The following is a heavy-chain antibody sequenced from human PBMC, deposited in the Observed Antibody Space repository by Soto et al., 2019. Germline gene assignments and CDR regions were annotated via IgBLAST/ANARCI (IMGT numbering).Heavy chain of an antibody. CDR2: VYYNGNM. J-gene: IGHJ4*02. CDR1: GGSISSTTHY. Sequence: SETLSLTCTVSGGSISSTTHYWGWIRQPPGKGLEWIGSVYYNGNMYYNPSLKSRVTMSVDTSKNPFYLDLRSVTAAAMAVYYCARRKGYDSTGYYFDYWGQGILVTVSS. V-gene: IGHV4-39*01. CDR3: ARRKGYDSTGYYFDY. D-gene: IGHD3-22*01.